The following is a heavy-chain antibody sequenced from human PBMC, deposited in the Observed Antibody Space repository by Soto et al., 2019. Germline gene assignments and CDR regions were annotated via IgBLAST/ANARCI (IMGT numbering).Heavy chain of an antibody. CDR3: ASLRGSVDY. J-gene: IGHJ4*02. Sequence: QVQLVQSGAEVKKPGSSVKVSCKASGGTFSSYAISWVRQAPGQGLEWMGGIIPIFGTAYYAQKFQGRVTITADESTSTAYMELSRLSSEDLSVYDCASLRGSVDYWGQGTLVTVSS. CDR2: IIPIFGTA. CDR1: GGTFSSYA. V-gene: IGHV1-69*01.